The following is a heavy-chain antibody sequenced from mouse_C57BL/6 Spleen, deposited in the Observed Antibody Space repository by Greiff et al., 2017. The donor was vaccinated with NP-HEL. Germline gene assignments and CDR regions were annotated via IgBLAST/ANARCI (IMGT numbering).Heavy chain of an antibody. CDR3: ASERLRPTGWYFDV. CDR1: GYTFTSYW. CDR2: IHPNSGST. D-gene: IGHD4-1*01. Sequence: QVQLKQPGAELVKPGASVKLSCKASGYTFTSYWMHWVKQRPGQGLEWIGMIHPNSGSTNYNEKFKSKATLTVDKSSSTAYMQLSSLTSEDSAVYYGASERLRPTGWYFDVWGTGTTVTVSS. V-gene: IGHV1-64*01. J-gene: IGHJ1*03.